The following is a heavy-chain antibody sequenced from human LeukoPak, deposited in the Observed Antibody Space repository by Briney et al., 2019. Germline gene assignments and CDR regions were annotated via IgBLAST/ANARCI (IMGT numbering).Heavy chain of an antibody. D-gene: IGHD6-19*01. CDR3: ARAWSIAVAGTSGY. J-gene: IGHJ4*02. V-gene: IGHV1-8*01. CDR2: MNPNSGNT. Sequence: GASVKVSCKASGYTFTSYDINWVRRATGQGLEWMGWMNPNSGNTGYAQKFQGRVTMTRNTSISTAYMELSSLRSEDTAVYYCARAWSIAVAGTSGYWGQGTLVTVSS. CDR1: GYTFTSYD.